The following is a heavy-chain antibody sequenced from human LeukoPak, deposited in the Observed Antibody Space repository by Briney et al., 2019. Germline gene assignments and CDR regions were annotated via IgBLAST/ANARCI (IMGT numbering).Heavy chain of an antibody. V-gene: IGHV4-38-2*02. J-gene: IGHJ3*02. D-gene: IGHD3-22*01. Sequence: SETLSLTCTVSGYSISSGYYWGWIRQPPGKGLEWIGSIYHSGSTYYNPSLKSRVTISVDTSKNQFSLKLSSVTAADTAVYYCARNTSLQHYYDSSKDAFDIWGQGTMVTVSS. CDR3: ARNTSLQHYYDSSKDAFDI. CDR2: IYHSGST. CDR1: GYSISSGYY.